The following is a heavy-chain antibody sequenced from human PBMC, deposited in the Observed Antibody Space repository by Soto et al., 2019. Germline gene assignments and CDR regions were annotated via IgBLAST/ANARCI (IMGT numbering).Heavy chain of an antibody. CDR2: IYYSGST. CDR1: GGSISSGGYY. CDR3: ARNADTAIPFDY. Sequence: SETLSLTCTVSGGSISSGGYYWSWIRQHPGKGLEWIGYIYYSGSTYYNPSLKSRVTISVDTSKNQFSLKLSSVTAADTAVYYCARNADTAIPFDYWGQGTLVTSPQ. D-gene: IGHD5-18*01. V-gene: IGHV4-31*03. J-gene: IGHJ4*02.